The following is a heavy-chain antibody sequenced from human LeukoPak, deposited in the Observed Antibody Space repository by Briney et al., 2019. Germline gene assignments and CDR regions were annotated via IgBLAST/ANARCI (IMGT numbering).Heavy chain of an antibody. J-gene: IGHJ4*02. CDR2: IKQDGSGE. CDR3: ARGKVHDY. V-gene: IGHV3-7*01. Sequence: GGSLRLSCAASGFTFSNYAMSWVRQAPGKGLEWVANIKQDGSGEFCVDSVKGRFTFSRDNAKNSLYLQMNSLRAEDTAMYYCARGKVHDYWGQGTPVIVSS. CDR1: GFTFSNYA.